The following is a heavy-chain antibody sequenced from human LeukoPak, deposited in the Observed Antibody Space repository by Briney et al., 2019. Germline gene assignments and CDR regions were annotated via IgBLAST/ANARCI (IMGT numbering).Heavy chain of an antibody. Sequence: KTGGSLRLSCAASGFTFSSYSMNWVRQAPGKGLEWVSSISSSGSTIYYADSVKGRFTISRDNAKNSLYLQMNSLRAEDTAVYYCARAPPPYWDAFDIWGQGTMVTVSS. V-gene: IGHV3-21*04. CDR1: GFTFSSYS. CDR3: ARAPPPYWDAFDI. D-gene: IGHD2-21*01. CDR2: ISSSGSTI. J-gene: IGHJ3*02.